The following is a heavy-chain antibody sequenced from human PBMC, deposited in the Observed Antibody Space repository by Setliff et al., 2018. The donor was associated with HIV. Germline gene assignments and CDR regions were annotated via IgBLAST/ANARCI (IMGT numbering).Heavy chain of an antibody. J-gene: IGHJ3*02. CDR1: GYRFTSHW. D-gene: IGHD1-1*01. CDR3: AREIRTIEGGALDI. Sequence: GESLKISCKGSGYRFTSHWIAWVRQMPGKGLVWMGIIYPGDSETRYSPSFQGQVTFSADKTVSTAYLQWSSLEPSDTAMYYCAREIRTIEGGALDIWGQGTLVTVSS. V-gene: IGHV5-51*01. CDR2: IYPGDSET.